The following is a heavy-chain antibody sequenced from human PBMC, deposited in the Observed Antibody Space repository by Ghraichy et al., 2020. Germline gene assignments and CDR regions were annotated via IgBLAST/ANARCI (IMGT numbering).Heavy chain of an antibody. CDR3: AREYCSGGSCYPIYGMDV. CDR1: GGSISSYY. Sequence: SETLSLTCTVSGGSISSYYWSWIRQPPGKGLEWIGYIYYSGSTNYNPSLKSRVTISVDTSKNQFSLKLSSVTAADTAVYYCAREYCSGGSCYPIYGMDVWGQGTTVTVSS. J-gene: IGHJ6*02. V-gene: IGHV4-59*01. D-gene: IGHD2-15*01. CDR2: IYYSGST.